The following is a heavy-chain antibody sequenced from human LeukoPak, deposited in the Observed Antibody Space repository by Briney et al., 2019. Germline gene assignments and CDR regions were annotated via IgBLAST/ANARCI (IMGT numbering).Heavy chain of an antibody. D-gene: IGHD3-10*01. Sequence: GASVKVSCKASGYSFTNYYLHWVRQAPGQGFEWMGIINPGGGSITYAQKFQGRVTMTRDTSTSTVYMELSSLRSEDTAVYYCARGGFTTMVRGVIITLDAFDIWGQGTMVTVSS. J-gene: IGHJ3*02. CDR1: GYSFTNYY. CDR2: INPGGGSI. CDR3: ARGGFTTMVRGVIITLDAFDI. V-gene: IGHV1-46*01.